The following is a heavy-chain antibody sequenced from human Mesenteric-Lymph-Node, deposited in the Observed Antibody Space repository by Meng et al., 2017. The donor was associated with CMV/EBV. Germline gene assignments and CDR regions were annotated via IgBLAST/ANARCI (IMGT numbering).Heavy chain of an antibody. D-gene: IGHD6-13*01. CDR3: ARMGSSSWSRWLDP. CDR1: GDSLSGYY. Sequence: SETLSLTCAVYGDSLSGYYWTWIRQPPGKGLEWIGEINHVGTTHHNPSLKSRVTLSVDTSKNQISLKMTSVTATDTAVYYCARMGSSSWSRWLDPWGQETLVTVSS. CDR2: INHVGTT. V-gene: IGHV4-34*01. J-gene: IGHJ5*02.